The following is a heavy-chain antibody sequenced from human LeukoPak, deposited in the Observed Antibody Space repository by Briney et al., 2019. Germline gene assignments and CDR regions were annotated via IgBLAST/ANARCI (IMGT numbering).Heavy chain of an antibody. D-gene: IGHD1-26*01. CDR3: ASSGSYGGPVYYFDY. CDR1: GFTFSDYY. J-gene: IGHJ4*02. Sequence: GSLRPSCAASGFTFSDYYKRWIRQAPGEGLEWGSYISSSGGTIYYADSVKGRFTISRDNAKYSLYLQMNSLRAEDTAVYYCASSGSYGGPVYYFDYWGQGTLVTVSS. V-gene: IGHV3-11*01. CDR2: ISSSGGTI.